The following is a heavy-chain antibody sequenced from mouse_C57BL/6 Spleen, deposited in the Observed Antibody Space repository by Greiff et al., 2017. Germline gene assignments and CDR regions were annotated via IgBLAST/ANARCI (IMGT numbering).Heavy chain of an antibody. J-gene: IGHJ2*01. Sequence: EVHLVESEGGLVQPGSSMKLSCTASGFTFSDYYMAWVRQVPETGLEWVANINSDGSSTYYLDSLKSRFIISRDNAKNILYLQMSSLKSEDTATYDCARVGDYYGNFDYWGQGTTLTVYS. CDR3: ARVGDYYGNFDY. CDR1: GFTFSDYY. D-gene: IGHD2-1*01. V-gene: IGHV5-16*01. CDR2: INSDGSST.